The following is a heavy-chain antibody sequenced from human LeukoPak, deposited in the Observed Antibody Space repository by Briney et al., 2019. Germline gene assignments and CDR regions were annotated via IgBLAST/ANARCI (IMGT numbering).Heavy chain of an antibody. J-gene: IGHJ4*02. CDR2: ICYSGST. V-gene: IGHV4-59*12. CDR3: AREDCSSTSCPGEFDY. Sequence: PSETLSLTCTVSGGSISSYYWSWIRQPPGKGLEWIGYICYSGSTYYNPSLKSRVTISVDTSKNQFSLKLSSVTAADTAVYYCAREDCSSTSCPGEFDYWGQGTLVTVSS. D-gene: IGHD2-2*01. CDR1: GGSISSYY.